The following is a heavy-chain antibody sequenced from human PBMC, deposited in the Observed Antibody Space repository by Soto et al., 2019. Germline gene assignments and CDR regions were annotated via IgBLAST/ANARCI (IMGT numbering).Heavy chain of an antibody. CDR1: GGSFSGYY. D-gene: IGHD5-12*01. CDR3: ARERWLRNYFAY. CDR2: INHSGST. J-gene: IGHJ4*02. Sequence: ETLSLTCAVYGGSFSGYYWSWIRQPPGKGLEWIGEINHSGSTNYNPSLKSRVTISVDTSKNQFSLKLSSVTAADTAVYYCARERWLRNYFAYWGQGTLVTVSS. V-gene: IGHV4-34*01.